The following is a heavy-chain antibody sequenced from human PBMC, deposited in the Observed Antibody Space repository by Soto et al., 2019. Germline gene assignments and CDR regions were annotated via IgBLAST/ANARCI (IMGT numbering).Heavy chain of an antibody. D-gene: IGHD3-10*01. CDR2: INPSGGST. CDR3: ARYYGSGSSSNYYYYGMDV. Sequence: ASVKVSCKASGYTFTSYYMHWVRQAPGQGLEWMGIINPSGGSTSYAQKFQGRVTMTRDTSTSTVYMELSSLRSEDTAVYYCARYYGSGSSSNYYYYGMDVWGQGTTVTSP. V-gene: IGHV1-46*01. J-gene: IGHJ6*02. CDR1: GYTFTSYY.